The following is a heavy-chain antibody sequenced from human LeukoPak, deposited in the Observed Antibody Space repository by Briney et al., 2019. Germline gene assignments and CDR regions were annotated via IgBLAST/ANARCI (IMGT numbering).Heavy chain of an antibody. J-gene: IGHJ6*03. Sequence: GGSLRLPCAASGFTFSSYAMSWVRQAPGKGLEWVSAISGSGGSTYYADSVKGRFTISRDNSKNTLYLQMNSLRAEDTAVYYCAKQTDDSYYYYYMDVWGKGTTVTVSS. CDR3: AKQTDDSYYYYYMDV. CDR1: GFTFSSYA. CDR2: ISGSGGST. D-gene: IGHD3-22*01. V-gene: IGHV3-23*01.